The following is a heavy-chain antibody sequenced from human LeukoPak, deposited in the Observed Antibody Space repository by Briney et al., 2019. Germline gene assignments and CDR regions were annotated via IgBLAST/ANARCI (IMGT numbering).Heavy chain of an antibody. D-gene: IGHD4-17*01. V-gene: IGHV4-38-2*02. CDR1: GYSISSGYY. Sequence: SETLSLTCTVSGYSISSGYYWGWIRQPPGKGLEWIGSIYHSGSTYYNPSLKSRVTISVDTSKNQFSLKLSSVTAADTAVYYCAREGGLADYGIYYFDYWGQGTLVTVSS. CDR3: AREGGLADYGIYYFDY. J-gene: IGHJ4*02. CDR2: IYHSGST.